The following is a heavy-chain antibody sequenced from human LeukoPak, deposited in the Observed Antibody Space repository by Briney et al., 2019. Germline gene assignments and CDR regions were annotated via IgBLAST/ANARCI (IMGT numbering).Heavy chain of an antibody. CDR1: GGSISSSSYY. CDR2: IYYSGST. V-gene: IGHV4-39*01. D-gene: IGHD6-19*01. CDR3: ARLANSGSGWYKDY. Sequence: SETLSLTCAVSGGSISSSSYYWGWIRQPPGKGLEWIGSIYYSGSTYYNPSLKSRVTISVDTSKNQFSLKLSSVTAADTAVYYCARLANSGSGWYKDYWGLGTLVTVSS. J-gene: IGHJ4*02.